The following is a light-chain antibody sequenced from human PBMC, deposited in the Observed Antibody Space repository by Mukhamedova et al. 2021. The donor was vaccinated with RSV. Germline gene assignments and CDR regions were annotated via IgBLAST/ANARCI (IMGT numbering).Light chain of an antibody. CDR1: NIGSKG. V-gene: IGLV3-21*04. CDR2: FDS. J-gene: IGLJ2*01. Sequence: GGDNIGSKGVHWYQQKPGQAPALVIQFDSDRRSGIPERVSGSNSGNTATLTISRVEADDEADYYCQVWDSSSDHVVFGGGTKLTVL. CDR3: QVWDSSSDHVV.